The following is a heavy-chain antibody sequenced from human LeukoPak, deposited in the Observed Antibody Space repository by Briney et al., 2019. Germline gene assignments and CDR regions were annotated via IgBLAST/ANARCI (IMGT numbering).Heavy chain of an antibody. CDR3: ARPDYDILTGTHDAFDI. J-gene: IGHJ3*02. CDR1: GGSFSGYY. CDR2: INHSGST. D-gene: IGHD3-9*01. Sequence: SETLSLTCAVYGGSFSGYYWSWIRQPPGKGLEWIGEINHSGSTNYNPSLKSRVTISVDTSKNQFSLKLSSVTAADTAVYYCARPDYDILTGTHDAFDIWGQGTMVTVSS. V-gene: IGHV4-34*01.